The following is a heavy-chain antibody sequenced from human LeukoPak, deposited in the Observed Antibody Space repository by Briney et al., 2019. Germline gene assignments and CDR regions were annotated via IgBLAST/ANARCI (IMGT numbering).Heavy chain of an antibody. CDR3: ARVRRDIVVVPAAPPDY. J-gene: IGHJ4*02. CDR2: INPNSGGT. CDR1: GYTFTGYY. V-gene: IGHV1-2*02. D-gene: IGHD2-2*01. Sequence: ASVKVSCKASGYTFTGYYMHWVRQAPGQGLEWMGWINPNSGGTNYAQKFQGRVTMTRDTSISTAYMELSRLRSDDTAVYYCARVRRDIVVVPAAPPDYWGQGTLVTVSS.